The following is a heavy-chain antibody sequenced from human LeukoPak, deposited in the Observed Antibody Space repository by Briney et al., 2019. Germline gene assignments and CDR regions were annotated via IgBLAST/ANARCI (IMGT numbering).Heavy chain of an antibody. CDR1: GGSISSGSYY. CDR3: ASGCGGDCYSTEYFQH. V-gene: IGHV4-61*02. D-gene: IGHD2-21*01. CDR2: IYTSGST. Sequence: PSETLSLTCTVSGGSISSGSYYWSWIRQPAGKRLEWIGRIYTSGSTNYNPSLKSRVTISVDTSKNQFSLKLSSVTAADTAVYYCASGCGGDCYSTEYFQHWGQGTLVTVSS. J-gene: IGHJ1*01.